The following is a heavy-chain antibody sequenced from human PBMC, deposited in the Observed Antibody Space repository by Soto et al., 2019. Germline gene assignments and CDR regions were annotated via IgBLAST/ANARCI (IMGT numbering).Heavy chain of an antibody. V-gene: IGHV3-48*02. J-gene: IGHJ4*02. CDR2: ISSSSSTI. CDR1: GFTFSSYS. CDR3: ARDFPGAYDFWSGYRYLDY. D-gene: IGHD3-3*01. Sequence: GGSLRLSCAASGFTFSSYSMNWVRQAPGKGLEWVSYISSSSSTIYYADSVKGRFTISRDNAKNSLYLQLNSLRDEDTAVYYCARDFPGAYDFWSGYRYLDYWGQGTLVTVSS.